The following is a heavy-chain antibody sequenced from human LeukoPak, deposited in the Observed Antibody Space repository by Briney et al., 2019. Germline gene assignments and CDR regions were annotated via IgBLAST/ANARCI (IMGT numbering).Heavy chain of an antibody. V-gene: IGHV1-69*04. CDR3: ARDLGPTVTSPRGNWFDP. Sequence: SVKVSCKASGGTFSSYAISWVRQAPGQGLEWTGRIIPIFGIANYAQKFQGRVTITADKSTSTAYMELSSLRSEDTAVYYCARDLGPTVTSPRGNWFDPWGQGTLVTVSS. CDR2: IIPIFGIA. J-gene: IGHJ5*02. D-gene: IGHD4-17*01. CDR1: GGTFSSYA.